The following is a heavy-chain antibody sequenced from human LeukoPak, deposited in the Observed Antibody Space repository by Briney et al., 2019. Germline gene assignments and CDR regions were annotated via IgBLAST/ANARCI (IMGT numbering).Heavy chain of an antibody. Sequence: SETLSLTRTVSGGSVSSGSYYWGWIRQPPGTGLEWIGYIYYSGSTNYNPSLKSRVTISVDTSKNQFSLKLSSVTAADTAVYYCARYSSSWSVIDYWGQGTLVTVSS. V-gene: IGHV4-61*01. J-gene: IGHJ4*02. CDR1: GGSVSSGSYY. CDR3: ARYSSSWSVIDY. CDR2: IYYSGST. D-gene: IGHD6-13*01.